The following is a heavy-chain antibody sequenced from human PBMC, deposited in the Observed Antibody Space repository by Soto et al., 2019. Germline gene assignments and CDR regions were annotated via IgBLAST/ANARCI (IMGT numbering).Heavy chain of an antibody. CDR2: VSCRGRP. J-gene: IGHJ5*02. CDR1: GGSMSSSNYY. V-gene: IGHV4-39*01. D-gene: IGHD4-17*01. CDR3: AEQRIGYPATVTASWFEN. Sequence: QVLLRESGPGLVKPSETVTLPCTVSGGSMSSSNYYWGWIRQPPGKGLEWIGSVSCRGRPYYNESFERRITMPVDTALSQFDLALRSWAAADTAVCDCAEQRIGYPATVTASWFENWGQATVVIVSA.